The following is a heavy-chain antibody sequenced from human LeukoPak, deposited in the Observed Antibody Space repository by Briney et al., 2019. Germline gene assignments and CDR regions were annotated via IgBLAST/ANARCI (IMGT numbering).Heavy chain of an antibody. Sequence: RQAXGXGXXWXGWMNPNSGNTGYAQKFQGSVTMTRNTSISTAYMELSSLRSEDTAVYYCAKARYYDFWSATIEKTNWFDPWGQGTLVTVSS. D-gene: IGHD3-3*01. CDR3: AKARYYDFWSATIEKTNWFDP. CDR2: MNPNSGNT. J-gene: IGHJ5*02. V-gene: IGHV1-8*01.